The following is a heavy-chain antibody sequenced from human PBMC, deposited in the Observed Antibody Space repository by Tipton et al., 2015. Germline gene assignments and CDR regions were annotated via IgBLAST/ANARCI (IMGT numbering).Heavy chain of an antibody. CDR3: ARAYYYDSSGYPLFDY. CDR2: IHHGGTT. J-gene: IGHJ4*02. V-gene: IGHV4-4*02. Sequence: SLRLSCSVSGDSISSTNWWSWVRQPPGKGLEWIGEIHHGGTTNYNPSLKSRVTMSVDTSKNQFSLKLSSVTAADTAVYYCARAYYYDSSGYPLFDYWGQGTLVTVSS. CDR1: GDSISSTNW. D-gene: IGHD3-22*01.